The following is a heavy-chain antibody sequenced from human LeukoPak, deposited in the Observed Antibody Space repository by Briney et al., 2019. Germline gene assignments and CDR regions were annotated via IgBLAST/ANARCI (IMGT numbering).Heavy chain of an antibody. CDR2: VYTGGSI. CDR1: GGSISGYF. J-gene: IGHJ4*02. D-gene: IGHD3-3*01. CDR3: ARDPVLEHYFDY. V-gene: IGHV4-4*07. Sequence: PSETLSLTCSVSGGSISGYFWSWIRQPAGKRLEWIGRVYTGGSINYNPSLKSRVTISLDTSRSQFSLKLTSVTAADTAVYYCARDPVLEHYFDYWGQGTLVTVSS.